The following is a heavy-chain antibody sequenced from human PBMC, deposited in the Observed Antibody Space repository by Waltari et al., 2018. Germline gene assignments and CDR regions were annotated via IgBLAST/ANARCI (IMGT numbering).Heavy chain of an antibody. D-gene: IGHD6-13*01. CDR2: NYYSGST. J-gene: IGHJ4*02. V-gene: IGHV4-59*11. CDR1: GGSISSHY. Sequence: QVQLQESGPGLVKPSETLSLTCTVSGGSISSHYWSWIRQPPGKGLEWIGYNYYSGSTNYNPSLKSRVTISVDTSKNQFSLKLSSVTAADTAVYYCARTYSSSWYYFDYWGQGTLVTVSS. CDR3: ARTYSSSWYYFDY.